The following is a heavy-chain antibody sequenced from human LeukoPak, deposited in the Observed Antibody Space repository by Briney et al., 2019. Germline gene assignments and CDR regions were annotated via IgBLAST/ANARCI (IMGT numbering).Heavy chain of an antibody. J-gene: IGHJ4*02. CDR2: IKQDGSEK. CDR3: ARDPRSAYFDY. CDR1: GFTFSSYS. V-gene: IGHV3-7*01. Sequence: GGSLRLSCAASGFTFSSYSMNWVRQAPGKGLEWVANIKQDGSEKYYVDSVKGRFTISRDNAKNSLDLQMNSLRAEDTAVYYCARDPRSAYFDYWGQGTLVTVSS.